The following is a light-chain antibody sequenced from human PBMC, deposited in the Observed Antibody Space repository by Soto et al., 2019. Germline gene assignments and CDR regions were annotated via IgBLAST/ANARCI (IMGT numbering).Light chain of an antibody. V-gene: IGLV1-47*01. Sequence: QSALTQPPSASGTPGQRVSISCSGSSSNIGAGYDVHWYQQLPGTAPKLLIYMNSQRPSGVPDRFSGSKSGTSASLVITGLRPEDEADYYCVAWDDNLSSRVFGGGTKLTVL. CDR2: MNS. CDR1: SSNIGAGYD. CDR3: VAWDDNLSSRV. J-gene: IGLJ3*02.